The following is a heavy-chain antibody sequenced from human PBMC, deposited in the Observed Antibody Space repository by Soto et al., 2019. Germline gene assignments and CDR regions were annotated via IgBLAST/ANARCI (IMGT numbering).Heavy chain of an antibody. CDR1: GGSIIDYD. J-gene: IGHJ5*02. CDR2: IYYSGST. D-gene: IGHD6-25*01. CDR3: ARPHGGSSGWDNWFDP. V-gene: IGHV4-59*01. Sequence: SQTLSLTCTFSGGSIIDYDWSLIRKPPGKGLEWIGYIYYSGSTNYNPSLKSRVTISVDTSKNQFSLKLSSVTAADTAVYYCARPHGGSSGWDNWFDPWGQGTLVTVSS.